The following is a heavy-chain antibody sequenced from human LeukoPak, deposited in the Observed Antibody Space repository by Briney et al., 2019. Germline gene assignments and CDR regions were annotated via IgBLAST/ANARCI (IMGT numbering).Heavy chain of an antibody. Sequence: SGPALVKPTQTLTLTCTISGFSLSTSGMCVSWIRQPPGKALEWLALIDWDDDKYYSTSLKTRLTISKDTSKNQVVLTMTNMDPVDTATYYCARSYYYDSSGYYRVLDYWGQGTLVTVSS. CDR1: GFSLSTSGMC. CDR2: IDWDDDK. CDR3: ARSYYYDSSGYYRVLDY. J-gene: IGHJ4*02. D-gene: IGHD3-22*01. V-gene: IGHV2-70*01.